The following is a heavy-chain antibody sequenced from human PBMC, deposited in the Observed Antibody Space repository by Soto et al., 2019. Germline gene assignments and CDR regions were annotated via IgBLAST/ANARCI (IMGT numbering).Heavy chain of an antibody. D-gene: IGHD4-17*01. V-gene: IGHV4-34*01. J-gene: IGHJ4*02. CDR1: GESFSAYY. CDR2: ITHSGNT. Sequence: QVQLQQWGAGLLKPSETLSLTCGVDGESFSAYYWNWIRQPPGKGLEWFGEITHSGNTNYNPSLKSRPTISVDTSKYHFSLRLNSLTAADTALYFCAMACGDYCLTPRAFDYWGQGALVTVSS. CDR3: AMACGDYCLTPRAFDY.